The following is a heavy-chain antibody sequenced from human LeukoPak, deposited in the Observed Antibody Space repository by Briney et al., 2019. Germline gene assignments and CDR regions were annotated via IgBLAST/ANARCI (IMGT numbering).Heavy chain of an antibody. CDR1: GFTFSGSA. D-gene: IGHD4-17*01. Sequence: PGGSLRLSCVASGFTFSGSAMHWVRQASGKGLEWVGRIRNKANSYATAYAASVKGRFTISRDDSKNTANLQMNSLKTEDTAVYYCTRDATVTTAYQNFDYWGQGTLVTVSS. CDR3: TRDATVTTAYQNFDY. V-gene: IGHV3-73*01. CDR2: IRNKANSYAT. J-gene: IGHJ4*02.